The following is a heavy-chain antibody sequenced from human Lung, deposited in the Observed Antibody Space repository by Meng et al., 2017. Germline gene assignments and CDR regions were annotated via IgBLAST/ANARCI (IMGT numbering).Heavy chain of an antibody. Sequence: GQRVGSGGGLVEPGGSLRLSCATSGFTFSNAWMSWVRQTPGKGLEWLGRIKSKTDGETTDYAAPVKGRFSISRDDAKNTLYLQMNSLKTEDTAVYYCQWLSTHPPDCWGQGTLVTVSS. J-gene: IGHJ4*02. V-gene: IGHV3-15*01. D-gene: IGHD3-22*01. CDR1: GFTFSNAW. CDR3: QWLSTHPPDC. CDR2: IKSKTDGETT.